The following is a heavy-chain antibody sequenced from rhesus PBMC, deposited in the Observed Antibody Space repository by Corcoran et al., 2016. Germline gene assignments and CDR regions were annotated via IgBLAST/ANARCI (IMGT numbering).Heavy chain of an antibody. CDR3: ATTIVVITSAFDY. CDR1: GYTFTDYY. J-gene: IGHJ4*01. Sequence: EVQLVQSGAEVKKPGASVKISCKASGYTFTDYYLHWVRQAPGKGLEWVGRVGPEDGEAIPAQKVQDRVTITADTSTDTAYMERSSLRSEDTAVYYWATTIVVITSAFDYWGQGVLVTVSS. V-gene: IGHV1-111*02. CDR2: VGPEDGEA. D-gene: IGHD3-28*01.